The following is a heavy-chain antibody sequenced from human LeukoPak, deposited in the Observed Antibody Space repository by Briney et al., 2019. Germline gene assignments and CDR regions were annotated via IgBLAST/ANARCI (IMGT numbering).Heavy chain of an antibody. Sequence: GGSLRLSCAASGFTFSTYAMSWVRQAPGKGLEWVSGISGSGGSTYYADSVKGRFTISRDNSKNTLYLQMNSLRAEDTAVYYCAKDLRYSYGYGVSRGSEDLNDYWGQGTLVTVSS. CDR2: ISGSGGST. V-gene: IGHV3-23*01. CDR3: AKDLRYSYGYGVSRGSEDLNDY. J-gene: IGHJ4*02. D-gene: IGHD5-18*01. CDR1: GFTFSTYA.